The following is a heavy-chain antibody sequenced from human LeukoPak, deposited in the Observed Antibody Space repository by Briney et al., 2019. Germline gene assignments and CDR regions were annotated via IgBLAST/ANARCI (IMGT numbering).Heavy chain of an antibody. V-gene: IGHV3-11*04. J-gene: IGHJ4*02. Sequence: GGSLRLSCAASGLTFSDYYMSWIRQAPGKGLEWVSYISSSGSTIYYADSVKGRFTISRDNAKNSLYLQMNSLRAEDTAVYYCARVYIFYGDYADYWGQGTLVTVSS. CDR3: ARVYIFYGDYADY. D-gene: IGHD4-17*01. CDR1: GLTFSDYY. CDR2: ISSSGSTI.